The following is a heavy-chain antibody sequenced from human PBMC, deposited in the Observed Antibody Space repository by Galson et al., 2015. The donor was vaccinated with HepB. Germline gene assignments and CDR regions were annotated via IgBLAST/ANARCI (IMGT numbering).Heavy chain of an antibody. Sequence: SVKVSCKASGYTFTNYGLSWVRQTPGQGLEWMGWINPNNDNTIYAQKLHGRLTLTTDISTNTTYMELTGLISNDTAVYYCAREDCQSDTCYFFDYWGQGTLLTVSS. CDR3: AREDCQSDTCYFFDY. CDR1: GYTFTNYG. J-gene: IGHJ4*02. V-gene: IGHV1-18*04. D-gene: IGHD2-15*01. CDR2: INPNNDNT.